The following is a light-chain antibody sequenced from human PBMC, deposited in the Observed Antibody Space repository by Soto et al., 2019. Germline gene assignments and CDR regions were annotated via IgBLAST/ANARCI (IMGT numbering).Light chain of an antibody. Sequence: QSVLTQPASVSGSPGQSITISCTGTSSDVGGYDYISWYQQHPGRAPKLMIYEVNIRPSGVSTRFSGSKSGNTASLTISGLQAEDESDYYSSSYTDSRTRVFGSGTKLTVL. CDR2: EVN. CDR1: SSDVGGYDY. V-gene: IGLV2-14*01. J-gene: IGLJ1*01. CDR3: SSYTDSRTRV.